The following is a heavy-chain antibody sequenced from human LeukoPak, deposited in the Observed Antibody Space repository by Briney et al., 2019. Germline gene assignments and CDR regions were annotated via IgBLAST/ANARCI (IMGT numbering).Heavy chain of an antibody. J-gene: IGHJ4*02. CDR1: GFIFSSYW. CDR2: IKQDGSEK. Sequence: PGRSLRLSCAASGFIFSSYWMSWVRQAPGKGLEWVANIKQDGSEKYYVDSVKGRFTISRDNAKNSLYLQMNSLRAEDTAVYYCARAPVPYCSGGSCYSYYFDYWGQGTLVTVSS. D-gene: IGHD2-15*01. V-gene: IGHV3-7*01. CDR3: ARAPVPYCSGGSCYSYYFDY.